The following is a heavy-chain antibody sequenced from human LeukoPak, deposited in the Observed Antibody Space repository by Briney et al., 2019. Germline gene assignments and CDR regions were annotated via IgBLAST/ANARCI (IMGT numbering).Heavy chain of an antibody. J-gene: IGHJ4*02. CDR3: ARDQFSATLIVGATSYMGY. CDR2: INTNGSRI. Sequence: GGSLRLSCAASGFTFSSYWMYWVRQAPGKGLVWVSRINTNGSRINYADSVKGRFTISRDNAKNTLYLQMNSLRADDTAVYYCARDQFSATLIVGATSYMGYWGQGTLVTVSS. V-gene: IGHV3-74*01. D-gene: IGHD1-26*01. CDR1: GFTFSSYW.